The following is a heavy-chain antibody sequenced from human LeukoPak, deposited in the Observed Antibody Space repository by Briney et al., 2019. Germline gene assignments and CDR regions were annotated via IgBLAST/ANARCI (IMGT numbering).Heavy chain of an antibody. V-gene: IGHV3-49*04. CDR2: IRSKAYGGTT. J-gene: IGHJ4*02. Sequence: PGGSLILSCTASGFTFGDYAMSWVRQAPGKGREWVGFIRSKAYGGTTEYAAYVKGRFTISRADSKSTAYLKTNSPKTEATDVYYCTREYAQGGFDYWGQGSLVTVSS. D-gene: IGHD2-2*01. CDR1: GFTFGDYA. CDR3: TREYAQGGFDY.